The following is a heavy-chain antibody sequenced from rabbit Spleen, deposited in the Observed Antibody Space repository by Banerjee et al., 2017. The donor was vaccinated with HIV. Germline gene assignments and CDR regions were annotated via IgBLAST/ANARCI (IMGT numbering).Heavy chain of an antibody. D-gene: IGHD1-1*01. CDR2: IDPVFGST. CDR1: GFTLSSYY. J-gene: IGHJ4*01. Sequence: QLVESGGGLVQPGGSLKLSCKASGFTLSSYYMNWVRQAPGKGLEWIGYIDPVFGSTHYASWVNGRFTISSHNAQNTLYLQLNSLTAADTATYFCVRDQAHMLDLWGQGTLVTVS. V-gene: IGHV1S7*01. CDR3: VRDQAHMLDL.